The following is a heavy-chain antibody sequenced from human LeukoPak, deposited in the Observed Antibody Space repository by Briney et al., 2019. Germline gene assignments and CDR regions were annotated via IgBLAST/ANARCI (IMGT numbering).Heavy chain of an antibody. D-gene: IGHD2-15*01. CDR2: ISSSSSYL. CDR1: GFTFSSYT. Sequence: GGSLRLYCAASGFTFSSYTMNWVRQAPGKGLKGVSSISSSSSYLYYADSVKGRLTISRDNAKNSLYLQMNSLRAEDTAVYYCARDPTPRYCSGGSCYTRYGMDVWGQGTTVTVSS. J-gene: IGHJ6*02. CDR3: ARDPTPRYCSGGSCYTRYGMDV. V-gene: IGHV3-21*01.